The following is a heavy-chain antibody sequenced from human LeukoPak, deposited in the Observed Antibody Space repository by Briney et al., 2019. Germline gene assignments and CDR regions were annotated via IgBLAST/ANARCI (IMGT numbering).Heavy chain of an antibody. Sequence: RSSETLSLTCTVSGGSISSYYWSWIRQPPGKGLEWIGYISYSGSTDYNPSLKSRVTISVDTSKNQFSLKLSSVTAADTAVYYCARHDDYSRAFDIWGQGTMVTVSS. CDR2: ISYSGST. CDR3: ARHDDYSRAFDI. CDR1: GGSISSYY. V-gene: IGHV4-59*08. J-gene: IGHJ3*02. D-gene: IGHD4-11*01.